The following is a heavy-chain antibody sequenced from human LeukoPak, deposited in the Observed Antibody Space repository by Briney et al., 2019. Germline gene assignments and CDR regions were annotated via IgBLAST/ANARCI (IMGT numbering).Heavy chain of an antibody. CDR3: AGTSGSYYFDY. D-gene: IGHD1-26*01. V-gene: IGHV1-18*01. J-gene: IGHJ4*02. CDR2: ISAYNGNT. CDR1: GYTFTSYG. Sequence: GASVKVSCKASGYTFTSYGISWVRQAPGQGLEWMGWISAYNGNTNYAQKFQGRVTMTEDTSTDTAYMELSSLRSEDTAVYYCAGTSGSYYFDYWGQGTLVTVSS.